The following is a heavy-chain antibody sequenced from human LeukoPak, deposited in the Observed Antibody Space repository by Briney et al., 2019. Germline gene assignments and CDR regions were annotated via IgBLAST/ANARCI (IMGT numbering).Heavy chain of an antibody. J-gene: IGHJ3*02. CDR2: TDTSGNYI. Sequence: PGGSLRLSCEASGXTFSNYGMNWVRQAPGKGLEWVSFTDTSGNYIYYGDSVKGRFTISRDNARNLLFLQMNGLRAEDTAVYYCARGRSITLLRGVAMSDGFDIWGQGAMVAVSS. CDR3: ARGRSITLLRGVAMSDGFDI. V-gene: IGHV3-21*06. D-gene: IGHD3-10*01. CDR1: GXTFSNYG.